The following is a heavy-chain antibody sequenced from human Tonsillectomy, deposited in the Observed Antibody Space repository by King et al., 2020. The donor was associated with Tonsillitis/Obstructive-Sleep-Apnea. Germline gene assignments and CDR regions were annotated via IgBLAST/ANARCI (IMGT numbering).Heavy chain of an antibody. CDR2: ISSNGGST. CDR3: AASNSGYYGYYYYMDV. D-gene: IGHD3-22*01. Sequence: VQLVQSGGGLVQPGGSLRLSCAASGFTFSSYAMHWVRQAPGKGLEYVSAISSNGGSTYYANSVKGRFTISRDNSKNTLYLQMGSLRAEDMAVYYCAASNSGYYGYYYYMDVWGKGTTVTVSS. V-gene: IGHV3-64*01. CDR1: GFTFSSYA. J-gene: IGHJ6*03.